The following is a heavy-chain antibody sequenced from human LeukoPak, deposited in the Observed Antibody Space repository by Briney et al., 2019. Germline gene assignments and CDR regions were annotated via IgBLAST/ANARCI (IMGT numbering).Heavy chain of an antibody. CDR1: GFTFTNYA. CDR3: ARAHIVVVVAAPDY. CDR2: ISYDGSNK. D-gene: IGHD2-15*01. Sequence: GRSLRLSCAASGFTFTNYAIHWVRQAPGKGLEWVAVISYDGSNKYYADSVKGRFTISRDNSKNTLFLQMNSLRAEDTALYYCARAHIVVVVAAPDYWSQGTLVTVSS. J-gene: IGHJ4*02. V-gene: IGHV3-30-3*01.